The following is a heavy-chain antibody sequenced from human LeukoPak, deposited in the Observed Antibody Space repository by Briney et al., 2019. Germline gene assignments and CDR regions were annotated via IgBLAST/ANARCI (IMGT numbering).Heavy chain of an antibody. V-gene: IGHV4-30-4*01. Sequence: SETLSLTCTVSGGSISSGDYYWSWIRQPPGKGLEWIGYIYYSGSTYYNPSLKSRVTISVDASKNQFSLKLTSVFAADTAVYYCARAAIAVAGTGRWFDPWGQGTLVTVSS. CDR2: IYYSGST. CDR1: GGSISSGDYY. CDR3: ARAAIAVAGTGRWFDP. D-gene: IGHD6-13*01. J-gene: IGHJ5*02.